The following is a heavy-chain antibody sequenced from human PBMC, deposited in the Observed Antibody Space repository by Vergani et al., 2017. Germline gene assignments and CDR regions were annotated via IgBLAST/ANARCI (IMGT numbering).Heavy chain of an antibody. D-gene: IGHD5-24*01. CDR1: GFTVSSNY. Sequence: EVQLVESGGGLVQPGGSLRPSCAASGFTVSSNYMSWVRQAPGKGLEWVSVIYSGGSTYYADSVKGRFTISRDNSKNTLYLQMNSLRVENTAVYYCGRGSDNYNWGQGTLVTVSS. J-gene: IGHJ4*02. V-gene: IGHV3-66*01. CDR2: IYSGGST. CDR3: GRGSDNYN.